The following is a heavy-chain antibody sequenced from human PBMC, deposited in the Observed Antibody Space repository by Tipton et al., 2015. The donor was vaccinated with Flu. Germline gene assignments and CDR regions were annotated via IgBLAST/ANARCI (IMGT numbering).Heavy chain of an antibody. V-gene: IGHV4-39*07. D-gene: IGHD1-1*01. CDR2: IYNTGLT. CDR1: GASVNIENSY. J-gene: IGHJ5*02. CDR3: ARGNWNSNYDNWFDP. Sequence: TLSLTCTVSGASVNIENSYWVWIRKSLGRGLEWIGTIYNTGLTNYNPSLKSRVTVSLDMSKNQFSLNVNLVTAADTATYFCARGNWNSNYDNWFDPWGQGTPVTVSS.